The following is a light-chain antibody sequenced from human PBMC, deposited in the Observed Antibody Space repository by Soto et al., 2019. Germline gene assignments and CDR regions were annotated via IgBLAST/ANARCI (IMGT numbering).Light chain of an antibody. J-gene: IGKJ4*01. V-gene: IGKV3-11*01. CDR2: DVS. CDR3: QQRYDWPLT. Sequence: DIVLTQSAATLSLSPGERATLSCRASQSVFTSLVWYQQKPGQAPRLLIYDVSDRATGIPARFIGSGSGTDFTLTISSLEPEDFAVYYCQQRYDWPLTFGGGTKVETK. CDR1: QSVFTS.